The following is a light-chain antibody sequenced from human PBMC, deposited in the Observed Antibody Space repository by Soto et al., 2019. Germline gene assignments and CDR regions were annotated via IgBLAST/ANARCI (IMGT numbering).Light chain of an antibody. CDR2: GAS. CDR1: QSVSSNY. V-gene: IGKV3-20*01. CDR3: QQYGISSYT. J-gene: IGKJ2*01. Sequence: DIVLTQSPDTLSLSPGERATLSCRASQSVSSNYLAWYQQKPGQAPRLLIYGASTRATGIPYRFSGSGSGSDFTLTISRLEPEDFAVYYCQQYGISSYTFGQGTRLEIK.